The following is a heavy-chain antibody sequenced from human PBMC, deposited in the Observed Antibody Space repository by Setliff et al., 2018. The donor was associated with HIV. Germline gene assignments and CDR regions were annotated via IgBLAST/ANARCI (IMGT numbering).Heavy chain of an antibody. Sequence: SETLSLTCAVYGGSFSGYYWTWIRQPPGMGLEWIGEISQSGSTNYNASLKSRVTISVDTSKNQFSLKLTSMTAADAAVYYCARNQYLPHDAFDIWGQGTMVTVSS. V-gene: IGHV4-34*01. CDR3: ARNQYLPHDAFDI. J-gene: IGHJ3*02. CDR1: GGSFSGYY. CDR2: ISQSGST.